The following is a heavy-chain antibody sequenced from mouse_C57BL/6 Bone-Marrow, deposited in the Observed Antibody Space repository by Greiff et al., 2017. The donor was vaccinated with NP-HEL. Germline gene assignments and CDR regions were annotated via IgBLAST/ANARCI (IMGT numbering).Heavy chain of an antibody. CDR1: GYAFSSSW. CDR2: IYPGDGDT. V-gene: IGHV1-82*01. Sequence: QVQLQQSGPELVKPGASVKISCKASGYAFSSSWMNWVKQRPGKGLEWIGRIYPGDGDTNYSGKFKGKATLTADKSSSTAYMQLSSLTSEDSAVYFCARLVPYYGSSYRYWYFDVWGTGTTVTVSS. D-gene: IGHD1-1*01. CDR3: ARLVPYYGSSYRYWYFDV. J-gene: IGHJ1*03.